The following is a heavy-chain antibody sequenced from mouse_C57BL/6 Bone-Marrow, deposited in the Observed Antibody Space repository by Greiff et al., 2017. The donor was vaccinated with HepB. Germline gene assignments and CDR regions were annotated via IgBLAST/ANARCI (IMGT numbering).Heavy chain of an antibody. Sequence: VQLKESGPELVKPGASVKISCKASGYSFTDYNMNWVKQSNGKRLEWIGVINPNYGTTSYNQKFKGKATLTVDQSSSTAYMQLNSLTSEDSAVYYCARGITGTGDFDYWGQGTTLTVSS. CDR3: ARGITGTGDFDY. V-gene: IGHV1-39*01. CDR1: GYSFTDYN. J-gene: IGHJ2*01. D-gene: IGHD4-1*01. CDR2: INPNYGTT.